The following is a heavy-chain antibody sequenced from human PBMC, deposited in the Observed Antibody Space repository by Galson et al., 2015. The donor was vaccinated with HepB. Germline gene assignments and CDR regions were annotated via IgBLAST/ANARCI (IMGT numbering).Heavy chain of an antibody. Sequence: SVKVSCKASGYTFTSYDINWVRQATGQGLEWMGWMNPNSGNTGYAQKFQGRVTMTRNTSISTAYMELSSLRSEDTAVYYCARGQDIVVVPAAFYGMDVWGQGTTVTVSS. V-gene: IGHV1-8*01. D-gene: IGHD2-2*01. CDR3: ARGQDIVVVPAAFYGMDV. CDR1: GYTFTSYD. J-gene: IGHJ6*02. CDR2: MNPNSGNT.